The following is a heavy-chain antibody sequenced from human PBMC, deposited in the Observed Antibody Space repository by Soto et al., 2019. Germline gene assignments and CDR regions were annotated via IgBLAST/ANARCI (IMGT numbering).Heavy chain of an antibody. CDR3: ARGARITIFGVVIRYYYYYGMDV. J-gene: IGHJ6*02. V-gene: IGHV4-34*01. CDR2: INHSGST. CDR1: GGSFSGYY. D-gene: IGHD3-3*01. Sequence: SETLSLTCAVYGGSFSGYYWSWIRQPPGKGLEWIGEINHSGSTNYNPSLKSRVTISVDTSKNQFSLKLSSVTAADTAVYYCARGARITIFGVVIRYYYYYGMDVWGQGTTVTVSS.